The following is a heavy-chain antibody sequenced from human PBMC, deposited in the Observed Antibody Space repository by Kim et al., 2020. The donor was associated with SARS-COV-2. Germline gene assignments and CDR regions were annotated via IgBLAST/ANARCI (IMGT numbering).Heavy chain of an antibody. Sequence: GGSLRLSCAASGLTFSDLGMHWVRQAPGKGLEWVAVISYNGSNEYYADSVRGRFTISRDNSKNTLYLQMNSLRPEDTAVYYCAKDFTQQLDSTVGWGQGTLVTVSS. V-gene: IGHV3-30*18. CDR1: GLTFSDLG. CDR3: AKDFTQQLDSTVG. J-gene: IGHJ4*02. D-gene: IGHD6-13*01. CDR2: ISYNGSNE.